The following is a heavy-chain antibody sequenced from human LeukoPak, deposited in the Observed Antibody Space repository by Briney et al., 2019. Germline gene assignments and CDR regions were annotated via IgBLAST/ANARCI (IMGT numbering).Heavy chain of an antibody. CDR3: ARAVSGYYFDY. Sequence: SETLSLTCTVSGGSISSYYWSWIRQPPGKGLQWIGYIYYTGSTTYNPSLKSRVTISVDTSKNHFPLNLTSVTAADTAVYYCARAVSGYYFDYWGQGTLVAVSS. CDR1: GGSISSYY. V-gene: IGHV4-59*01. D-gene: IGHD6-19*01. J-gene: IGHJ4*02. CDR2: IYYTGST.